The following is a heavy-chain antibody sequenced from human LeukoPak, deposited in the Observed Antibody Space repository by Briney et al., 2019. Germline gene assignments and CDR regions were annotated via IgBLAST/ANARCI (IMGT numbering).Heavy chain of an antibody. CDR2: ISPHKGNT. D-gene: IGHD1/OR15-1a*01. Sequence: ASVKVSCKGIGYTFSNHGITWVRQAPGQGLEWIGWISPHKGNTNYQQRLQGRLILTTDASTSTAYMDLRGLRSDDTAIYYCARDQQQGDHYSFYYMDFWGEGTTVIVSS. V-gene: IGHV1-18*01. CDR3: ARDQQQGDHYSFYYMDF. CDR1: GYTFSNHG. J-gene: IGHJ6*03.